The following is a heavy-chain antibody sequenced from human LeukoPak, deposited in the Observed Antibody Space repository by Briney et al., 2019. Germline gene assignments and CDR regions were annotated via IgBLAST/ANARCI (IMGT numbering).Heavy chain of an antibody. V-gene: IGHV3-48*03. D-gene: IGHD5-12*01. J-gene: IGHJ6*02. CDR1: GFTFSSYG. CDR3: ARDNVGGGYDWDYYYYYGMDV. Sequence: PGGSLRLSCAASGFTFSSYGMNWVRQAPGKGLEWVSYISSSGSTIYYADSVKGRFTISRDNAKNSLYLQMNSLRAEDTAVYYCARDNVGGGYDWDYYYYYGMDVWGQGTTVTVTS. CDR2: ISSSGSTI.